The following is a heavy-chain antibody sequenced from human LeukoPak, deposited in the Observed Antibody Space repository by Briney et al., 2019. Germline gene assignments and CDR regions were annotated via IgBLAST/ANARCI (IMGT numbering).Heavy chain of an antibody. V-gene: IGHV3-21*01. Sequence: PGGSLRLSCAASGFTFSSYSMNWVRQAPGKGLEWVSSISSSSSYIYYADSVKGRFTISRDDAKNSLYLQMNSLRAEDTAVYYCAREGDSSGYLINWFDPWGQGTLVAVSS. J-gene: IGHJ5*02. CDR3: AREGDSSGYLINWFDP. CDR2: ISSSSSYI. CDR1: GFTFSSYS. D-gene: IGHD3-22*01.